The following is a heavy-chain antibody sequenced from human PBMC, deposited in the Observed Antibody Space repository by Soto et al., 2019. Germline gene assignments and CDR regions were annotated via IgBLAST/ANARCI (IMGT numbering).Heavy chain of an antibody. J-gene: IGHJ6*02. D-gene: IGHD2-2*02. V-gene: IGHV1-69*01. CDR1: GGTFSSYA. CDR3: VGRGEDIVVVPAAIPYYYYGMDV. Sequence: QVQLVQSGAEVKKPGSSVKVSCKASGGTFSSYAISWVRQAPGQGLEWMGGIIPMFGTANYAQKFQGRVTITADESTSTAYMELSSLRSEDTAVYYCVGRGEDIVVVPAAIPYYYYGMDVWGQGTTVTVSS. CDR2: IIPMFGTA.